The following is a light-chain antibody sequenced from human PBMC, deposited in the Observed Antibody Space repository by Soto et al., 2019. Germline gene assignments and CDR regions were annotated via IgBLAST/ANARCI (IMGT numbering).Light chain of an antibody. CDR3: SSYTASTSHVV. V-gene: IGLV2-18*02. CDR2: EVS. J-gene: IGLJ2*01. CDR1: SSDVGSHNR. Sequence: QSALTQPPSVSGSPGQSVTISCTGTSSDVGSHNRVSWYQQSPGSAPKLMIYEVSNRPSGVPDRFSGSRSGNMASLTISGLQSEDEADCYCSSYTASTSHVVFGGGTKVTVL.